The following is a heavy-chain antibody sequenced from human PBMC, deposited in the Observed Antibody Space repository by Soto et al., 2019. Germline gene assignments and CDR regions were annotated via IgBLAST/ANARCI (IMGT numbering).Heavy chain of an antibody. Sequence: GGSLKISCKGSGYSFTIYLIGWVRQMPGKCLDWMGIIYPGDSDTSYSPSFQCQVTISADKSISTAYLQWSSLKASDTAVYYCARVPHITIDVGIDYWGQGTLVTVSS. CDR2: IYPGDSDT. CDR1: GYSFTIYL. V-gene: IGHV5-51*01. D-gene: IGHD3-3*01. J-gene: IGHJ4*02. CDR3: ARVPHITIDVGIDY.